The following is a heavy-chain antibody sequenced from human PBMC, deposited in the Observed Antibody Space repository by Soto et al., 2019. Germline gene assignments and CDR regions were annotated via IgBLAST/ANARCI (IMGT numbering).Heavy chain of an antibody. V-gene: IGHV5-10-1*01. J-gene: IGHJ6*02. CDR1: GYSFTSYW. D-gene: IGHD3-10*01. CDR3: ASCPYGSGHYYYYCMDV. CDR2: IDPSDSYT. Sequence: PGESLKISCKGSGYSFTSYWIAWVRQMPGKGLEWMGRIDPSDSYTNYSPSFQGHVTISADKSISTAYLQWSSLKASDTVMYYCASCPYGSGHYYYYCMDVWGQGTMVTVSS.